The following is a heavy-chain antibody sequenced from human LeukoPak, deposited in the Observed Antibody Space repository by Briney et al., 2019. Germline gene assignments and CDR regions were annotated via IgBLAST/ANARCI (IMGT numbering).Heavy chain of an antibody. CDR3: ARARESRDGYNWAY. CDR1: GGTFSSYA. V-gene: IGHV1-69*13. CDR2: IIPIFGTA. J-gene: IGHJ4*02. Sequence: GASVKVSCKASGGTFSSYAISWVRQAPGQGLEWMGGIIPIFGTANYAQKFQGRVTITADESTSTAYMEPSSLRSEDTAVYYCARARESRDGYNWAYWGQGTLVTVSS. D-gene: IGHD5-24*01.